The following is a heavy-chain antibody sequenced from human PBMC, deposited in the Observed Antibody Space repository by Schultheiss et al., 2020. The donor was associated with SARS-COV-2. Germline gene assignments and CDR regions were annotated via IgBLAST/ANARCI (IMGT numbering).Heavy chain of an antibody. Sequence: GGSLRLSCAASGFTFSDYGMHWVRQAPGKGLEWVSSISSSSSYIYYADSVKGRFTISRDNSKNTLYLQMNSLRAEDTAVYYCARGGYSYGTDAFDIWGQGTMVTVSS. D-gene: IGHD5-18*01. CDR3: ARGGYSYGTDAFDI. CDR2: ISSSSSYI. J-gene: IGHJ3*02. CDR1: GFTFSDYG. V-gene: IGHV3-21*01.